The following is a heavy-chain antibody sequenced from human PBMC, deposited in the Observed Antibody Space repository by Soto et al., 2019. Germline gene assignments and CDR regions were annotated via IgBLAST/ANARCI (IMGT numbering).Heavy chain of an antibody. V-gene: IGHV1-69*08. J-gene: IGHJ5*02. CDR2: IIPILGIA. D-gene: IGHD3-16*01. CDR1: GGTFSSYT. CDR3: ARDGGAGGSIRP. Sequence: QVQLVQSGAEVKKPGSSVKVSCKASGGTFSSYTISWVRQAPGQGLEWMGRIIPILGIANYAQKFQGRVTIXAGXSTSTAYMELSSLRSEDTAVYYCARDGGAGGSIRPWGQGTLVTVSS.